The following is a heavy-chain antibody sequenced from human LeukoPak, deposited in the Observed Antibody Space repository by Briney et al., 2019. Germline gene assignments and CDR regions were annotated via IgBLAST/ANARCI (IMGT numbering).Heavy chain of an antibody. V-gene: IGHV4-38-2*01. D-gene: IGHD5-24*01. CDR3: ARSGDGYNPSS. J-gene: IGHJ5*02. CDR2: IYHTGST. Sequence: SETLSLTCAVSGYSISSGYYWGWIRQPPGKGLEWIGSIYHTGSTYYNPSLKSRVTISVDTSKNQFSLKLSSVTAADTAVYYCARSGDGYNPSSWGQGTLVTVSP. CDR1: GYSISSGYY.